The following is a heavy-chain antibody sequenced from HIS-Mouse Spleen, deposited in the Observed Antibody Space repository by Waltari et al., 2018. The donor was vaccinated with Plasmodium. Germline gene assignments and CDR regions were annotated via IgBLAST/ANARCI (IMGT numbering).Heavy chain of an antibody. Sequence: QITLKESGPTLVKPTQTLTLTCTFPGFSLSPSGVGVGWIRQPPGKALEWLALINWDDDKRYSPSLKSRLTITKDTSKNQVVLTMTNMDPVDTATYYCAHRPDCSSTSCYGGFDYWGQGTLVTVSS. CDR2: INWDDDK. CDR1: GFSLSPSGVG. V-gene: IGHV2-5*02. D-gene: IGHD2-2*01. CDR3: AHRPDCSSTSCYGGFDY. J-gene: IGHJ4*02.